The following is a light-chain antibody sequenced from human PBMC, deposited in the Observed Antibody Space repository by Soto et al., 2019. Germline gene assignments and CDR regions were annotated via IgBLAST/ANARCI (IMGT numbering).Light chain of an antibody. CDR3: GSYAGSHTV. J-gene: IGLJ2*01. CDR1: SSDVGGYNS. V-gene: IGLV2-8*01. Sequence: QSALTQPPSASGSPGQSVTVSCTGTSSDVGGYNSVSWYQQHPGKAPNLMIYEVTKRPSGVPDRFSGSKSGNTASLSVSGLQAEDEADYYCGSYAGSHTVFGGGTKLTVL. CDR2: EVT.